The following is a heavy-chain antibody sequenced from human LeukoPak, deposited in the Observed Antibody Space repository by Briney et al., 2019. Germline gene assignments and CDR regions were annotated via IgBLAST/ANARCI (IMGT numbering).Heavy chain of an antibody. CDR1: GGSISNYY. Sequence: PSETLSLTCTVSGGSISNYYWSWIRQSPGKGLEWIAYIHYSGHTNYNPSLKSRVTISLDTSKNQFSLKLTSATAADTALYYCARQQLPDGTYYFDYWGQGTLVTVSS. CDR2: IHYSGHT. CDR3: ARQQLPDGTYYFDY. J-gene: IGHJ4*02. D-gene: IGHD6-13*01. V-gene: IGHV4-59*01.